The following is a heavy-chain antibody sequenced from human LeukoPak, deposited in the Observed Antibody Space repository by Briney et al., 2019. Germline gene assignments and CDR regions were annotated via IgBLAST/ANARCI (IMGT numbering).Heavy chain of an antibody. CDR2: ISSSSGYI. J-gene: IGHJ3*02. CDR3: AGGSLLWGAFDI. D-gene: IGHD2-2*01. Sequence: PGGSLRLSCAASTFTLSSYSMNWVRQAPGKGLEWVSSISSSSGYIYYADSVKGRFTISRDNAKNSLYLQMNSLRAEDTAVYYCAGGSLLWGAFDIWGQGTMVTVSS. V-gene: IGHV3-21*01. CDR1: TFTLSSYS.